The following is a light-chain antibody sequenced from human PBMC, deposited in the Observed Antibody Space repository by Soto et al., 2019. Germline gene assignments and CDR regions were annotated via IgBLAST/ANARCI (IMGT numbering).Light chain of an antibody. CDR3: ASYTSSSTSVI. J-gene: IGLJ2*01. V-gene: IGLV2-14*02. CDR1: SGDVGNYNL. CDR2: EDD. Sequence: QSALTQPASVSGSPGQSITISCSGVSGDVGNYNLVSWYQQYPGKAPALLIYEDDKRPSGVSNRFSGSKSDSTASLTISGLQAEDEADYYCASYTSSSTSVIFGRGTKLTVL.